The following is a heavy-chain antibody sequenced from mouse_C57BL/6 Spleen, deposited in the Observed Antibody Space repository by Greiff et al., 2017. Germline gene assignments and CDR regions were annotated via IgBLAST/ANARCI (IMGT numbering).Heavy chain of an antibody. J-gene: IGHJ2*01. CDR2: IHPNSGST. D-gene: IGHD1-1*01. Sequence: QVQLQQPGAELVKPGASVKLSCKASGYTFTSYWMHWVKQRPGQGLEWIGMIHPNSGSTNYNEKFKSKATLTVDKSSSTAYMQLSSLTSEDSAVYYGARGGGSSYDFDYWGQGTTLTVSS. CDR1: GYTFTSYW. CDR3: ARGGGSSYDFDY. V-gene: IGHV1-64*01.